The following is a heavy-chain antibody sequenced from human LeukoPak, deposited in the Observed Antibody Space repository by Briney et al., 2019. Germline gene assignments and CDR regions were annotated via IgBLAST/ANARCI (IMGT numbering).Heavy chain of an antibody. J-gene: IGHJ4*02. CDR2: ITSSGTYI. CDR1: GFTFNNYN. D-gene: IGHD2-2*01. Sequence: GGSLRLSCATSGFTFNNYNMNWVRQAPGRALEWVSSITSSGTYIFYADSVKGRFTISRDNAKNSLYLQMNSLRAEDTAVYYCARAYCSSTSCYPPNYWGQGTLVTVSS. V-gene: IGHV3-21*01. CDR3: ARAYCSSTSCYPPNY.